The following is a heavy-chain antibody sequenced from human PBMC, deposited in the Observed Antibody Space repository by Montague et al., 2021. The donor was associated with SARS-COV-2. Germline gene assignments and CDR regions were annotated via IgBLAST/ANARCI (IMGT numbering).Heavy chain of an antibody. Sequence: SETLSLTCTVSGGSISSPDYYWVWIRQSPGKGLEWIGSISYTGRTYYNLSLRSRVSFSMNTSKNHFSLSLSSVTVADTAVYFCARQLPSYCATSKCYPYSLDGWGQGALVTVSS. V-gene: IGHV4-39*01. CDR1: GGSISSPDYY. D-gene: IGHD2-8*01. J-gene: IGHJ4*02. CDR3: ARQLPSYCATSKCYPYSLDG. CDR2: ISYTGRT.